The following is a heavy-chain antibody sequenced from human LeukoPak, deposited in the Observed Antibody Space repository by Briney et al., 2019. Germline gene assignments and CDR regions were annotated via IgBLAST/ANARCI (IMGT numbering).Heavy chain of an antibody. Sequence: ASEKVSCKASGYTFTGYYMHWVRQAPGQGLEWMGWINPNSGGTNYAQKFQGRVTMTRDTSISTAYMELSRLRSDDTAVYYCATKRTGNYYFDYWGQGTLVTVSS. CDR3: ATKRTGNYYFDY. J-gene: IGHJ4*02. V-gene: IGHV1-2*02. CDR2: INPNSGGT. CDR1: GYTFTGYY. D-gene: IGHD1-1*01.